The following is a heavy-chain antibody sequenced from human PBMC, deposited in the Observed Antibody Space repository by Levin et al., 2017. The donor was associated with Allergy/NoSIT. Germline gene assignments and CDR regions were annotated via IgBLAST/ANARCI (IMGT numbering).Heavy chain of an antibody. J-gene: IGHJ4*02. CDR2: INHSGST. V-gene: IGHV4-34*01. CDR1: GGSFSGYY. Sequence: SETLSLTCAVYGGSFSGYYWSWIRQPPGKGLEWIGEINHSGSTNYNPSLKSRVTISVDTSKNQFSLKLSSVTAADTAVYYCARGYSSSWYDYWGQGTLVTVSS. CDR3: ARGYSSSWYDY. D-gene: IGHD6-13*01.